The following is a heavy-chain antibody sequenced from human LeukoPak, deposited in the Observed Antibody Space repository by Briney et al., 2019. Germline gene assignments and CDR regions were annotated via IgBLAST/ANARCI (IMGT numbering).Heavy chain of an antibody. J-gene: IGHJ4*02. CDR2: ISSSSSYI. CDR3: ARGDILTGYLNDY. Sequence: GGSLRLSCAASGFTFTSYSMNWVRQAPGKGVEWVSSISSSSSYIYYTDSVKGRFTISRDNAKNSLYLQMNSLRAEDTAVYYCARGDILTGYLNDYWGQGTLVTVSS. D-gene: IGHD3-9*01. V-gene: IGHV3-21*01. CDR1: GFTFTSYS.